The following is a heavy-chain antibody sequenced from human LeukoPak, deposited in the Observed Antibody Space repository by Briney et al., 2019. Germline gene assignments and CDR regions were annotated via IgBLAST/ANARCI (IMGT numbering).Heavy chain of an antibody. CDR1: GFTFSSYG. CDR2: ISGSGATT. Sequence: GGSLRLSCAASGFTFSSYGMSWVRQAPGKGLEWVSGISGSGATTYYADSVKGRFTISRDNSKNTLYLQMNSLRAEDTAVYYCAELGITMIGGVWGKGTTVTISS. J-gene: IGHJ6*04. D-gene: IGHD3-10*02. V-gene: IGHV3-23*01. CDR3: AELGITMIGGV.